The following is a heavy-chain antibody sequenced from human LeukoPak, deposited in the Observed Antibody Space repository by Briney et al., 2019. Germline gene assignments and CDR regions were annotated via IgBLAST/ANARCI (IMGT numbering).Heavy chain of an antibody. V-gene: IGHV1-24*01. CDR1: GYTLTELS. D-gene: IGHD1-20*01. CDR3: ATDRGDNWNGEAFDI. CDR2: FDPEDGET. Sequence: ASVKVSCKVSGYTLTELSMHWVRQAPGKGLEWMGGFDPEDGETIYVQKFQGRVTMTEDTSTDTAYMELSSLRSEDTAVYYCATDRGDNWNGEAFDIWGQGTMVTVSS. J-gene: IGHJ3*02.